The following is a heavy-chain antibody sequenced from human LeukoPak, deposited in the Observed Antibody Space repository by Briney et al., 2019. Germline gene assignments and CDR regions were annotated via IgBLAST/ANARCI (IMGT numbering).Heavy chain of an antibody. CDR3: ARIRDSSGYYLGAFDV. Sequence: SETLSLTCTVSGGSISSYYWSWIRQPAGKGLEWIGRIYTSGSTNYNPSLKSRVTMSLDTSKNQFSLNLTSVTAADTAVYSCARIRDSSGYYLGAFDVWGQGTMVTVSS. D-gene: IGHD3-22*01. V-gene: IGHV4-4*07. CDR1: GGSISSYY. J-gene: IGHJ3*01. CDR2: IYTSGST.